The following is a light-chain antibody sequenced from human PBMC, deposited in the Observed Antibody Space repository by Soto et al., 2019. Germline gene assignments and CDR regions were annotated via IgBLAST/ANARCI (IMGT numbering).Light chain of an antibody. Sequence: QSALTQPASVSGSPGQSITISCTGTSSDVGSYNYVSWYQQYPGKAPKLMIYDVSNRPSGVSYRFSGAKSGNTASLTISGLQGEDEADYYSSSYTTSSTHVVFGGGTKLTVL. V-gene: IGLV2-14*01. CDR1: SSDVGSYNY. J-gene: IGLJ2*01. CDR2: DVS. CDR3: SSYTTSSTHVV.